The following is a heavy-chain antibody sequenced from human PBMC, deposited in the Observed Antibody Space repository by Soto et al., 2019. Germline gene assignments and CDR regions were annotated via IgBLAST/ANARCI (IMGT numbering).Heavy chain of an antibody. CDR1: GFTFSSYA. CDR3: AKSYGGANYYYYGMDV. D-gene: IGHD3-16*01. J-gene: IGHJ6*02. CDR2: ISGSGGST. V-gene: IGHV3-23*01. Sequence: EVQLLESGGGLVQPGGSLRLSCAASGFTFSSYAMSWVRQAPGEGLEWVSAISGSGGSTYYADSVKGRFTISRDNSKNTLYLQMNSLRAEDTAVYYCAKSYGGANYYYYGMDVWGQGTTVTVSS.